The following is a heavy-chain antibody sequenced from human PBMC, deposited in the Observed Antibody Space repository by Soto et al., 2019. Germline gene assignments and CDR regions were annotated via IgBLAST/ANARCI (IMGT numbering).Heavy chain of an antibody. CDR3: ARVKGFWSGPYYYYCGMDV. Sequence: ASVKVSCKASGYTFTSYGISWVRQAPGQGLEWMGWISAYNGNTNYAQKLQGRVTMTTDTSISTAYMELSRLRSDDTAVYYCARVKGFWSGPYYYYCGMDVWGQGTTVTVSS. J-gene: IGHJ6*02. CDR1: GYTFTSYG. D-gene: IGHD3-3*01. CDR2: ISAYNGNT. V-gene: IGHV1-18*01.